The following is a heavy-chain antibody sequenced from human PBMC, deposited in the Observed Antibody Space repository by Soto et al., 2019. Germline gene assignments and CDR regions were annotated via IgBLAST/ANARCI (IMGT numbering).Heavy chain of an antibody. Sequence: SETLSLTCTVSGGSISSYYWSWIRQPPGKGLEWIGYIYYSGSTNYNPSLKSRVTISVDTSKNQFSLKLSSVIAADTAVYYWARRAFEELFDPWGQGTLVTVSS. V-gene: IGHV4-59*08. CDR3: ARRAFEELFDP. J-gene: IGHJ5*02. CDR1: GGSISSYY. D-gene: IGHD1-26*01. CDR2: IYYSGST.